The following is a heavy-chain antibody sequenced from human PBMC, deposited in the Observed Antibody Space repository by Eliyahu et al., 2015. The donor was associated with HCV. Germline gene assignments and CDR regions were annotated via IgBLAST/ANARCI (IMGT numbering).Heavy chain of an antibody. J-gene: IGHJ6*02. CDR2: ISDSGRST. CDR3: AKVFTYYYYGMDV. V-gene: IGHV3-23*01. Sequence: AMNWVRQXPGKXLQWXSAISDSGRSTYYADSVKGRFTISRDNSKNTLYLQMDSQRAEDTAIYYCAKVFTYYYYGMDVWGQGTTVTVSS. CDR1: A.